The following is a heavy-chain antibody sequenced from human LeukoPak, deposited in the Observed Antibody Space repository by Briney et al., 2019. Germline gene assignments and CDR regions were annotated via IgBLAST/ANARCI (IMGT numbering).Heavy chain of an antibody. Sequence: SETLSLTCAVYGGSFSGYYWSWIRQPPGKGLEWIGEINHSGDTNYNPSLKSRVTISVDTSKNQFSLKLNSVTAADTAVYYCARWPITAAGRYYFDYWGQGTLVTVSS. J-gene: IGHJ4*02. CDR2: INHSGDT. CDR1: GGSFSGYY. D-gene: IGHD6-13*01. V-gene: IGHV4-34*01. CDR3: ARWPITAAGRYYFDY.